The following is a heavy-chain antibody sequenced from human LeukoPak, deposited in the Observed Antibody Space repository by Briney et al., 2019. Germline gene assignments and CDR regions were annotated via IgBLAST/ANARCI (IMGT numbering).Heavy chain of an antibody. CDR1: GGTFSSYG. Sequence: GSSVKVSCKASGGTFSSYGISWVRQAPGQGREWMGGISAYNGNTNYAQKLQGRVTMITDTSTSTAYMELRSLRSDDTAVYYCARDIAAPLDYWGQGTLVTVSS. J-gene: IGHJ4*02. V-gene: IGHV1-18*01. CDR2: ISAYNGNT. CDR3: ARDIAAPLDY. D-gene: IGHD6-6*01.